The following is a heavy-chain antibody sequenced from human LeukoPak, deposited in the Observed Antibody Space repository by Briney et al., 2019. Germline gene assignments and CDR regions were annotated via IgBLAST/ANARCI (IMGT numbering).Heavy chain of an antibody. CDR1: EFSVGSNY. V-gene: IGHV3-21*01. Sequence: PGGSLRLSCAASEFSVGSNYMTWVRQAPGKGLEWVSCISSSSSYIYYADSVKGRFTISRDNAKNSLYLQMNSLRAEDTAVYYCARAHNWKYGSFDFWGQGTLVTVSS. CDR3: ARAHNWKYGSFDF. J-gene: IGHJ4*02. D-gene: IGHD1-7*01. CDR2: ISSSSSYI.